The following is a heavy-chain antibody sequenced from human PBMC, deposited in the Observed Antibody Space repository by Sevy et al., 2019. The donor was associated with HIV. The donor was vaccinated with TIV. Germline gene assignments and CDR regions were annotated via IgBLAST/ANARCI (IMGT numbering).Heavy chain of an antibody. D-gene: IGHD6-13*01. V-gene: IGHV3-64D*06. CDR3: VKGPYSSSWYSLNWFDP. J-gene: IGHJ5*02. CDR1: GFTFSSYA. CDR2: ISSNGGST. Sequence: GGSLRLSCSASGFTFSSYAMHWVRQAPGKGLEYVSAISSNGGSTYYADSVKGRFTISRDNSKNTLYLQMSSLRAEDTAVYYCVKGPYSSSWYSLNWFDPWGQGTLVTVSS.